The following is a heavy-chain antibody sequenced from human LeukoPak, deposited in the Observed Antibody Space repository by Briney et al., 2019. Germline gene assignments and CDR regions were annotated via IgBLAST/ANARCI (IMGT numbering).Heavy chain of an antibody. Sequence: ASVKVSCKASGYTFTGYYMHWVRQAPGQGLEWMGWINPNSGGTNYAQKFQSRVTMTRDTSISTAYMELSRLRSDDTAVYYCARDSTMVRGRLNYYGMDVWGQGTTVTVSS. D-gene: IGHD3-10*01. CDR1: GYTFTGYY. CDR3: ARDSTMVRGRLNYYGMDV. J-gene: IGHJ6*02. V-gene: IGHV1-2*02. CDR2: INPNSGGT.